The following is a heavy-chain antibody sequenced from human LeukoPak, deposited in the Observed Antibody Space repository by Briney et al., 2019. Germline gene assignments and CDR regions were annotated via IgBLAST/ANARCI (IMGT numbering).Heavy chain of an antibody. D-gene: IGHD3-22*01. CDR2: ISGSVGST. CDR3: AKDEVVITTKTDY. Sequence: ISGSVGSTYYADSVKGRFTISRNNSKNTLYLQMNSLRAEDTAVYYCAKDEVVITTKTDYWGQGTLVTVSS. V-gene: IGHV3-23*01. J-gene: IGHJ4*02.